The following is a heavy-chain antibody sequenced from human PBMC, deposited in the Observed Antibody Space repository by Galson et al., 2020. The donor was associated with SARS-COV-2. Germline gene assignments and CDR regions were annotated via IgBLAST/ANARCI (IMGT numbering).Heavy chain of an antibody. CDR3: VRGRVDPRGYYRSPDYALDV. J-gene: IGHJ6*02. D-gene: IGHD3-22*01. Sequence: SQTLSLTCAVSGDNISSKSAAWNWIRQSPSRGLEWLGRTFYRSKWYSEYAGSVEGRITINRDTSTNQFSLQLNSVTPEDTAVYYCVRGRVDPRGYYRSPDYALDVWGQGTTVTVSS. CDR2: TFYRSKWYS. CDR1: GDNISSKSAA. V-gene: IGHV6-1*01.